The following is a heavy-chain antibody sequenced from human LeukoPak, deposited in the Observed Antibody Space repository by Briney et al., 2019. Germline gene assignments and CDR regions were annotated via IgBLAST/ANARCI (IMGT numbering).Heavy chain of an antibody. J-gene: IGHJ4*02. CDR3: AKDLLYGGNSDY. V-gene: IGHV3-23*01. D-gene: IGHD4-23*01. Sequence: GGSLRLSCAASGFTFSSYAMSWVRQAPGKGLEWASAISGSGGSTYYADSVKGRFTISRDNSKNTLYLQMNSLRAEDTAVYYCAKDLLYGGNSDYWGQGTLVTVSS. CDR1: GFTFSSYA. CDR2: ISGSGGST.